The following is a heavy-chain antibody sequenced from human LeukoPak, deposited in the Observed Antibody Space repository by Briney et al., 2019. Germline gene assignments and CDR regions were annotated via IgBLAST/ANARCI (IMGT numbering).Heavy chain of an antibody. J-gene: IGHJ4*02. D-gene: IGHD4-17*01. CDR2: IIPILDLA. V-gene: IGHV1-69*04. Sequence: KVSCKASGVIFSNFAFNWVRQAPGQGLEWMGRIIPILDLAHLTQKFQGRLTITADKSTNTGYMELSSLTAEDTAVYYCATPSRTEDGDYGVCWGQGTLVTVSS. CDR1: GVIFSNFA. CDR3: ATPSRTEDGDYGVC.